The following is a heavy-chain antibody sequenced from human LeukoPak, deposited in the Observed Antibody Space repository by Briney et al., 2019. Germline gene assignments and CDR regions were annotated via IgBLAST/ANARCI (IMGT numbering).Heavy chain of an antibody. CDR2: ISSSGSTI. V-gene: IGHV3-11*04. CDR1: GFTFSDYY. Sequence: GGSLRLSCAASGFTFSDYYMSWIRQAPGKGLECVSYISSSGSTIYYADSVKGRFTISRDNAKNSLYLQMNSLRAEDTVVYYCARDPRGGYYDYVWGSHNYFDYWGQGTLVTVSS. D-gene: IGHD3-16*01. CDR3: ARDPRGGYYDYVWGSHNYFDY. J-gene: IGHJ4*02.